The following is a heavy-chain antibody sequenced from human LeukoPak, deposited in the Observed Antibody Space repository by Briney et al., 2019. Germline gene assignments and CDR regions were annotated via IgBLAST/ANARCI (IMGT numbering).Heavy chain of an antibody. D-gene: IGHD3-10*01. CDR2: VKEDGSSQ. CDR1: GFTFSDYW. Sequence: GGSLRLSCVASGFTFSDYWMSCVRQIPGKGLELVAKVKEDGSSQNYVDSVKGRFTISRDNVKNSLYLQMDSLRTEDTAVYYCATETWFAFDYWGQGAVVTVSS. CDR3: ATETWFAFDY. J-gene: IGHJ4*02. V-gene: IGHV3-7*01.